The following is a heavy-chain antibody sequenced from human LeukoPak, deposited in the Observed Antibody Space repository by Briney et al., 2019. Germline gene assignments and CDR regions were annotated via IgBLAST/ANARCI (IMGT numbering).Heavy chain of an antibody. CDR3: AGGGSLPDY. CDR1: GGFISRYY. Sequence: SETLSLTCTVAGGFISRYYWSWIRQPPGKGLEWIGYIYYSGSTNYNPSLKGRVTISVDTSKNQFSLRLSSVTAADTAVYYCAGGGSLPDYWGQGTLVTVSS. J-gene: IGHJ4*02. D-gene: IGHD2-15*01. V-gene: IGHV4-59*01. CDR2: IYYSGST.